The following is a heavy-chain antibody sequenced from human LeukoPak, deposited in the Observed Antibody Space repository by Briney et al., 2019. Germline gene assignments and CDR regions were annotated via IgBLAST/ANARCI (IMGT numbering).Heavy chain of an antibody. CDR2: IKQEGSEK. D-gene: IGHD2-2*01. V-gene: IGHV3-7*05. Sequence: GGSLRLSCVASGFTFSHYCMSWVRQAPGKGLEWVANIKQEGSEKYYVDSVKGRFTISRDNAKNSLYLQMNSLSAEDTAVYYCAREAVVVVPAASGDIFDYWGLGTLVTASS. J-gene: IGHJ4*02. CDR3: AREAVVVVPAASGDIFDY. CDR1: GFTFSHYC.